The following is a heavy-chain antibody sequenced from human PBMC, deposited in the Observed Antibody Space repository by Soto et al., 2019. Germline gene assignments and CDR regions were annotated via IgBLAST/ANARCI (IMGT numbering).Heavy chain of an antibody. Sequence: XGSLRLSCSASAFTFSRYPMSWVRQAPGKGLDWVSAISVSGSSTYYADSVKGRFTISRDNSKNTLSLQMNSLRAEDTAVYYCAKGATWFDPWGQEALVTVS. CDR2: ISVSGSST. V-gene: IGHV3-23*01. J-gene: IGHJ5*02. CDR1: AFTFSRYP. CDR3: AKGATWFDP.